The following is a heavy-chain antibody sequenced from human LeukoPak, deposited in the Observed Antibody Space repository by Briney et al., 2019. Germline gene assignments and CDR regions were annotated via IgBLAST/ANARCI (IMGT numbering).Heavy chain of an antibody. Sequence: SETLSLTCTVSGGSISSYYWSWIRQPPGKGLEWIGYIYYSGSTNYNPSLKSRVTISVDTSKNQFSLKLSSVTAADTAVYYCARRVGSYYYYYYMDVWGKGTTVTISS. CDR3: ARRVGSYYYYYYMDV. D-gene: IGHD1-26*01. CDR2: IYYSGST. J-gene: IGHJ6*03. V-gene: IGHV4-59*12. CDR1: GGSISSYY.